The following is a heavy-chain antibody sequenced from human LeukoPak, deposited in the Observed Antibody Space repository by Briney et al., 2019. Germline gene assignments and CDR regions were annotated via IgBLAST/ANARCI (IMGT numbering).Heavy chain of an antibody. CDR1: GFTFSSYA. Sequence: GGSLRLSCAASGFTFSSYAMSWVRQAPGKGLEWVSAISGSGGSTYYADSVKGRFTISRDNSKNTLYLQMDSLRAEDTAVYYCARAVERRSCFDYWGQGTLVTVSS. J-gene: IGHJ4*02. CDR3: ARAVERRSCFDY. D-gene: IGHD6-13*01. V-gene: IGHV3-23*01. CDR2: ISGSGGST.